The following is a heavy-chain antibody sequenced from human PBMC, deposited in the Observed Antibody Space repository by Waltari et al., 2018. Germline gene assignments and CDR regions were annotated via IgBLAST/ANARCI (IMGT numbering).Heavy chain of an antibody. CDR3: ARATVFGVVTDTFDI. D-gene: IGHD3-3*01. J-gene: IGHJ3*02. CDR2: LSYGGDT. V-gene: IGHV4-59*01. Sequence: VQLQESGPGLVKPSETLSLTCAVSGASIRGYHWTWIRPPPGGGLEWIGHLSYGGDTAYGPPLRSRVTISVDTSKNHFSLKLTSVTAADTAVYYCARATVFGVVTDTFDIWSQGTMVTVSS. CDR1: GASIRGYH.